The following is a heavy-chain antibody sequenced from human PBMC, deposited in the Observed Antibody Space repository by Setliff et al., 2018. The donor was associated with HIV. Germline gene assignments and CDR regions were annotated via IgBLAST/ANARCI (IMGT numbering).Heavy chain of an antibody. CDR3: VKKSPYCNIGRCPPDAFDN. Sequence: GGSLRLSCAASGFSVSSPYMSWVRQAPGKGLEWVSVIYSGDSGGSTYYADSVKGRFTISRDNSENTLYLQMDGLRAEDTAMYYCVKKSPYCNIGRCPPDAFDNWGQGTMVTVSS. CDR1: GFSVSSPY. J-gene: IGHJ3*02. D-gene: IGHD2-15*01. CDR2: IYSGDSGGST. V-gene: IGHV3-53*05.